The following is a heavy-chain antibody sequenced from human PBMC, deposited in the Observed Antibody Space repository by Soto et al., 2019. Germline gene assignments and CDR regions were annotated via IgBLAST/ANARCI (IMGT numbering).Heavy chain of an antibody. J-gene: IGHJ4*02. CDR1: GDCISIGTYF. Sequence: PSETLSLACTVSGDCISIGTYFGAWIRQPPGKGLEWIGSIYYSGNTYYTPSFKSRVTISVDTSKNQFSLKLSSVTAADTAVYYCARHEPWLRYWGQGTLVTVSS. V-gene: IGHV4-39*01. CDR3: ARHEPWLRY. CDR2: IYYSGNT. D-gene: IGHD5-18*01.